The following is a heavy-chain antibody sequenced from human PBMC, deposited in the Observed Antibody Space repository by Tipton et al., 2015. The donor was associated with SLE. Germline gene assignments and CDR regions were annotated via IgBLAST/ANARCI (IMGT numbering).Heavy chain of an antibody. CDR2: IYSNGMT. CDR1: DGSVTSSSYY. Sequence: TLSLTCTVSDGSVTSSSYYWSWIRQPAGKGLEWIGRIYSNGMTNYNPSLKSRFTMSVDTSKNQFSLKLTSVTAADTAVYYCAREDLESFVLDPWGQGTLVTVSS. CDR3: AREDLESFVLDP. J-gene: IGHJ5*02. V-gene: IGHV4-61*02. D-gene: IGHD2-21*01.